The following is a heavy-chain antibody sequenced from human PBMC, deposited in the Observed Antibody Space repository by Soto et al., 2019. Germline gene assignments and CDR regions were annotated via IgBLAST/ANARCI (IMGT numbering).Heavy chain of an antibody. Sequence: PSETLSLTCTVSGGSISSNYWSWIRQPPGKGLEWIGYVSHSGSTNYNPSLKSRVTISRDTSKNQLSLKLSSVTAADTAVYYCARDYLRALDYWGHGTLVT. CDR1: GGSISSNY. CDR3: ARDYLRALDY. J-gene: IGHJ4*01. D-gene: IGHD3-10*01. CDR2: VSHSGST. V-gene: IGHV4-59*01.